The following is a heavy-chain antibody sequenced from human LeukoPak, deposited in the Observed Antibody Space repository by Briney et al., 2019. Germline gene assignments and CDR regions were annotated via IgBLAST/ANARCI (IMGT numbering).Heavy chain of an antibody. CDR3: AKDHCPDTVTTCLVKQEYYMDV. CDR2: IRYDGSNK. D-gene: IGHD4-17*01. J-gene: IGHJ6*03. Sequence: GGPLRLSCAASGFTFSSYSMNWVRQAPGKVLEWVAFIRYDGSNKYYADSVKGRFTISRDNSKNTLYLQMNSLRAEDTAVYYCAKDHCPDTVTTCLVKQEYYMDVWGKGTTVTISS. V-gene: IGHV3-30*02. CDR1: GFTFSSYS.